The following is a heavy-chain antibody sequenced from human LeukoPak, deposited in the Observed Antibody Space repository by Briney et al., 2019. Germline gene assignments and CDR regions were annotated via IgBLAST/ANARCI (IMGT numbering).Heavy chain of an antibody. Sequence: ETLSLTCTVSGGSISSYYWSWARQAPGKGLEWVSVIYSGGTTYYADSVKGRFTISRDNSKNTLYLQMNSLRAEDTAVYYCARDLYFETSGYYYSDYWGQGTLVTVSS. CDR1: GGSISSYY. CDR3: ARDLYFETSGYYYSDY. CDR2: IYSGGTT. V-gene: IGHV3-53*01. D-gene: IGHD3-22*01. J-gene: IGHJ4*02.